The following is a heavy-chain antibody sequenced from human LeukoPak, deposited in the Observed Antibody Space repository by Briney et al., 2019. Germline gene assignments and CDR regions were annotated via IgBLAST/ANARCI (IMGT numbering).Heavy chain of an antibody. CDR1: GFTFSSYS. Sequence: KAGGSLRLSCAASGFTFSSYSMNWVRQAPGKGLEWVSSISSSSSYIYYADSVKGRFTISRDNSKNTLYLQMNSLRAEDTAVYYCAKGSSSWYTPRAMDVWGQGTTVTVSS. J-gene: IGHJ6*02. CDR3: AKGSSSWYTPRAMDV. V-gene: IGHV3-21*01. CDR2: ISSSSSYI. D-gene: IGHD6-13*01.